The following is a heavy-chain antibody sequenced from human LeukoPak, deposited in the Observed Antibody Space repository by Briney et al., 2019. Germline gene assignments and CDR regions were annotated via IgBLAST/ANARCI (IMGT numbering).Heavy chain of an antibody. Sequence: ASVKVSCKASGYTFINHWMHWVRQAPGQGLEWVGLINPTGTTTLYAQKFQGRITLTRDMSATTDYMELSSLTSEDTAVYYCARDNSVGGIAWRFDPWGQGTLVTVSS. CDR3: ARDNSVGGIAWRFDP. CDR2: INPTGTTT. D-gene: IGHD1-26*01. CDR1: GYTFINHW. J-gene: IGHJ5*02. V-gene: IGHV1-46*01.